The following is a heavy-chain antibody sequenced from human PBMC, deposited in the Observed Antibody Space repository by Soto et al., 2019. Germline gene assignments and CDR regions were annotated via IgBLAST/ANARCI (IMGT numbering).Heavy chain of an antibody. CDR3: ATAGSSDHLGGFDY. CDR2: IWYDGSNK. V-gene: IGHV3-33*01. Sequence: PGGSLRLSCAASGFTFSSYGMHWVRQAPGKGLEWVAVIWYDGSNKYYADSVKGRFTISRDNSKNTLYLQMNSLRAEDTAVYYCATAGSSDHLGGFDYWGQGTLVTVSS. CDR1: GFTFSSYG. J-gene: IGHJ4*02. D-gene: IGHD3-10*01.